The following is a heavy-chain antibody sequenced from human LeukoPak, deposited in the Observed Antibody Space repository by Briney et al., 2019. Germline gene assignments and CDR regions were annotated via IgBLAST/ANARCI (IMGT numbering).Heavy chain of an antibody. CDR3: ARLRSSSWYTVDY. Sequence: GESLKISCKGSGYTLPYYWIAWVRQMPGKGLEWMGIIYPDDSDTRYSPSFQGLVTISADKSITTAYLQWSSLKASDTAMYYCARLRSSSWYTVDYWGQGTLVTVSS. CDR1: GYTLPYYW. D-gene: IGHD6-13*01. V-gene: IGHV5-51*01. CDR2: IYPDDSDT. J-gene: IGHJ4*02.